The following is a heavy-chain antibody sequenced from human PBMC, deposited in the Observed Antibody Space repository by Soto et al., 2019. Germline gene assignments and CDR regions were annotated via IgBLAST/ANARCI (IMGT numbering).Heavy chain of an antibody. CDR1: GGSISSYY. Sequence: PSETLSLTCTVSGGSISSYYMDWVRQAPGKGLEWVGRIRNRPNSYTTQYAASVKGRFAVLRDDSENLVYLQMNDLKTEDTAVYYCVRDSGRGFYFDYWGQGAQVTV. V-gene: IGHV3-72*01. J-gene: IGHJ4*02. CDR2: IRNRPNSYTT. CDR3: VRDSGRGFYFDY. D-gene: IGHD3-10*01.